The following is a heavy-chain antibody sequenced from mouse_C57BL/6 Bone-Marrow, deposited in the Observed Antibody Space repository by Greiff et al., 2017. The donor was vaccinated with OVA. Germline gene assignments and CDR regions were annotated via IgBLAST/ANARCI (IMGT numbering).Heavy chain of an antibody. CDR2: IDPSDSYT. CDR3: ARSRHSTTGADWYFDV. V-gene: IGHV1-69*01. D-gene: IGHD1-1*01. CDR1: GYTFTSYW. Sequence: VQLQQSGAELVMPGASVKLSCKASGYTFTSYWMHWVKQRPGQGLEWIGEIDPSDSYTNYNQKFKGKATLTVDKSSSTAYMQLSSLTSEDSAVYYWARSRHSTTGADWYFDVWGTGTTVTVSS. J-gene: IGHJ1*03.